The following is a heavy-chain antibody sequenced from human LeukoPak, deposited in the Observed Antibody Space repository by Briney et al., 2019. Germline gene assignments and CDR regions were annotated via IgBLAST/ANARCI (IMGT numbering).Heavy chain of an antibody. Sequence: GESLRLSCAASGFTFDDYAMHWVRQAPGKGLEWVSGISWNSGSIGYADSVKGRFTISRDNAKNSLYLQMNSLRAEDTAVYYCARIRGYSGYEAAYWGQGTLVTVSS. CDR3: ARIRGYSGYEAAY. CDR2: ISWNSGSI. CDR1: GFTFDDYA. D-gene: IGHD5-12*01. J-gene: IGHJ4*02. V-gene: IGHV3-9*01.